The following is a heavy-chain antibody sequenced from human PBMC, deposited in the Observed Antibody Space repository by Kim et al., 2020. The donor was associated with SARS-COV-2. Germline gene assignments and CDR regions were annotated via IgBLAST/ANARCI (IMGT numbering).Heavy chain of an antibody. D-gene: IGHD4-17*01. CDR3: ARDYGGTNPTFFLDY. V-gene: IGHV3-11*05. CDR2: ISSSSSYT. J-gene: IGHJ4*02. CDR1: GFTFSDYY. Sequence: GGSLRLSCVASGFTFSDYYMIWVRQAPGKGLEWVSFISSSSSYTNYADSVKGRFTISRDNAKNSLFLQMNSLRAEDTAVYYCARDYGGTNPTFFLDYWGQGTLVTVSS.